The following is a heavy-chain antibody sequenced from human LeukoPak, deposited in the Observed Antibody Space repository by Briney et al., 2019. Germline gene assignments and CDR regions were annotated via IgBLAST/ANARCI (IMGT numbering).Heavy chain of an antibody. CDR2: INPNSGGT. Sequence: GASVTVSFTASAYTFTRYYMHWVRKAPGQGLEWMGWINPNSGGTNYAQKFLGRVTMTRDMSISTAYMELSRLKSDDTAVYYCARGCRTSSNEGDVWGQGTTVTVSS. D-gene: IGHD2-2*01. J-gene: IGHJ6*02. V-gene: IGHV1-2*02. CDR1: AYTFTRYY. CDR3: ARGCRTSSNEGDV.